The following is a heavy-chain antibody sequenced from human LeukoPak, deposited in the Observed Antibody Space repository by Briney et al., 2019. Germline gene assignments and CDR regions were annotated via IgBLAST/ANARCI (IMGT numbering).Heavy chain of an antibody. J-gene: IGHJ4*02. CDR1: GFTVSDNY. V-gene: IGHV3-66*01. Sequence: GGSLRLSCAASGFTVSDNYMSWVRQAPGKGLEWVSVIYSDGSTYYADSVKGRFTISRDNSKNTVYLQMNSLRAEDTAVYYCARDPGCSYGYDYWGQGTLVTVSS. D-gene: IGHD5-18*01. CDR3: ARDPGCSYGYDY. CDR2: IYSDGST.